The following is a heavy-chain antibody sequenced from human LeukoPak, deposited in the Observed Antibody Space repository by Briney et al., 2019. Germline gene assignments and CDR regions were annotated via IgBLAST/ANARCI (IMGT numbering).Heavy chain of an antibody. CDR2: INPNSGGT. V-gene: IGHV1-2*02. D-gene: IGHD3-9*01. CDR3: ARGDYDILTGYPNWFDP. J-gene: IGHJ5*02. Sequence: GASVKVSCKASGYTFTNYYMHWVRQAPGQGLEWMGWINPNSGGTNYAQKFQGRVTMTRDTSISTAYMELSRLRSDDTAVYYCARGDYDILTGYPNWFDPWGQGTLVTVSS. CDR1: GYTFTNYY.